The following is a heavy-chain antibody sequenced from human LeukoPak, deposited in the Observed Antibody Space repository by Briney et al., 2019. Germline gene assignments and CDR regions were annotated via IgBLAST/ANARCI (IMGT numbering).Heavy chain of an antibody. Sequence: GGSLRLSCAASGFTFSSYWMHWVRQAPGKGLVWVSRINSDGSSTSYADSVKGRFTISRDNAKNTLYLQMNSLRAEDTAVYCCARTQDYGDYKGFDYWGQGTLVTVSS. V-gene: IGHV3-74*01. CDR2: INSDGSST. CDR1: GFTFSSYW. D-gene: IGHD4-17*01. J-gene: IGHJ4*02. CDR3: ARTQDYGDYKGFDY.